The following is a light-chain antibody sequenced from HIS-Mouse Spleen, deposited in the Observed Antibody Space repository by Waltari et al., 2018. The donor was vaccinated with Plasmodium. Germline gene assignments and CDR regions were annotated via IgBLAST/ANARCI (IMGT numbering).Light chain of an antibody. CDR3: QAWDSSTVV. J-gene: IGLJ2*01. Sequence: SYELTQPPSVSVSPGQTASITCSGDKLGAKYACWYQQKPGQSPVLVIYQDSKRPSGSPERFPGSNPGNTATLTISGTQAMDEADYYCQAWDSSTVVFGGGTKLTVL. CDR1: KLGAKY. V-gene: IGLV3-1*01. CDR2: QDS.